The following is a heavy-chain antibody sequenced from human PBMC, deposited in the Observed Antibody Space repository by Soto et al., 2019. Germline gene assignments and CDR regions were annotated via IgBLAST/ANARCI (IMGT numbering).Heavy chain of an antibody. J-gene: IGHJ5*02. CDR3: ARVYSGYDWNWFDP. CDR1: GFTFTNYA. V-gene: IGHV1-3*01. Sequence: QVQLVQSGTEVKKPGASVKVSCKASGFTFTNYAMHWVRQAPGQRLEWMGWINAGDGNTKYSQTFQGRVTITRDTSTSTAYMELSSLRSEDTAVHYCARVYSGYDWNWFDPWGQGTLVTVSS. D-gene: IGHD5-12*01. CDR2: INAGDGNT.